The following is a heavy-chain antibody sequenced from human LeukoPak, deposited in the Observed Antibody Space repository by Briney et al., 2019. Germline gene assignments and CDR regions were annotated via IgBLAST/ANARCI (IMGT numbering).Heavy chain of an antibody. D-gene: IGHD2-2*01. CDR3: AKVGPGVPAAIRGYFDY. V-gene: IGHV3-11*04. CDR1: GFTFSDYY. J-gene: IGHJ4*02. CDR2: ISSSGSTI. Sequence: PGGSLRLSCAASGFTFSDYYMSWIRQAPRKGLEWVSHISSSGSTIYYADSVKGRFTISRENAKNSLYLQMNSLRAEDTAVYYCAKVGPGVPAAIRGYFDYWGQGTLVTVSS.